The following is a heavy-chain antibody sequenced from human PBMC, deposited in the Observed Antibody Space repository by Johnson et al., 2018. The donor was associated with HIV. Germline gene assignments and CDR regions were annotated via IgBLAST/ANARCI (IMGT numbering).Heavy chain of an antibody. CDR3: AREDCSSTRCSDWDSAFDI. CDR1: GFTFSSYW. D-gene: IGHD2-2*01. J-gene: IGHJ3*02. Sequence: VQLVESGGGLVQPGGSLRLSCAASGFTFSSYWMSWVRQAPGKGLEWVANIKQDGSEKYYVDSVKGRFTISRDNAKNSLFLQMNSLRAGDTAVYYCAREDCSSTRCSDWDSAFDIWGQGTMVTVSS. V-gene: IGHV3-7*01. CDR2: IKQDGSEK.